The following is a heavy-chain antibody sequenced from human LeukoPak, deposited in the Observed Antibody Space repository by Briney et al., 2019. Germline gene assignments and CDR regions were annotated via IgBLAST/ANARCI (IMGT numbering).Heavy chain of an antibody. CDR3: ARRRDPMDV. CDR1: GFTVSSNY. CDR2: IYIGGST. J-gene: IGHJ6*02. V-gene: IGHV3-66*01. Sequence: GGSLRLSCGASGFTVSSNYMSWVRQAPGKGLEWVSVIYIGGSTYYADSVKGRFTISRDNSKNTLYLQMNSLRAEDTAVYYCARRRDPMDVWGQGTTVTVSS.